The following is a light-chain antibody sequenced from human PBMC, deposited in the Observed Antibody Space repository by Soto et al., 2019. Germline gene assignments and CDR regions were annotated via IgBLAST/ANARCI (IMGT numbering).Light chain of an antibody. V-gene: IGLV1-40*01. CDR1: SSNIGAGYH. J-gene: IGLJ1*01. Sequence: QTVVTQPPSVSGAPGQRVTISCTGSSSNIGAGYHVHWYQQLPGAATKLLIFGDSNRPSGVPDRFSGSKSGTSASLAITGLQADDEADYYCQSSDSRLSGSDVFGTGTKVTVL. CDR2: GDS. CDR3: QSSDSRLSGSDV.